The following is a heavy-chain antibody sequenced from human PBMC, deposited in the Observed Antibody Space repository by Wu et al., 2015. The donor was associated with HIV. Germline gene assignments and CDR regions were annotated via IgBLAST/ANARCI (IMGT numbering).Heavy chain of an antibody. Sequence: QVQLVQSGAEVKKPGSSVKVSCKASGGTFSSYAISWVRQAPGEGLEWMGRIIPIFRTANYAQKLQGRVTITADESTSTAYMELSSLRSEDTAVYFCARDYDRLTGFQVSAFDVWGQGTLVIVSS. V-gene: IGHV1-69*13. D-gene: IGHD3-9*01. CDR1: GGTFSSYA. CDR3: ARDYDRLTGFQVSAFDV. CDR2: IIPIFRTA. J-gene: IGHJ3*01.